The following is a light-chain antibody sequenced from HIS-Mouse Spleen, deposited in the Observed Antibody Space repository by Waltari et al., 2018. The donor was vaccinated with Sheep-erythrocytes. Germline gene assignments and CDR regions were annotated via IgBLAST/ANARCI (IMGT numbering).Light chain of an antibody. CDR3: YSTDSSGNHSWV. J-gene: IGLJ3*02. V-gene: IGLV3-10*01. Sequence: SYELTQPPSVSVSPGQTARITCSGHALPKKYAYWYLQKSGQAPVLVIYEDSKRPSGIPERFSGSSSGTMATLTISGAQVEDEADYYCYSTDSSGNHSWVFGGGTKLTVL. CDR2: EDS. CDR1: ALPKKY.